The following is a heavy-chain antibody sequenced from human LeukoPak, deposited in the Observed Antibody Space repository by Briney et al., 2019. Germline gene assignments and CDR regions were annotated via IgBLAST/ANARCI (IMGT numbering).Heavy chain of an antibody. CDR2: ISGSGGST. CDR1: GFTFSSYA. D-gene: IGHD6-6*01. V-gene: IGHV3-23*01. J-gene: IGHJ4*02. CDR3: AKGPSSSMVPSNYLDY. Sequence: GGSLRLSCAASGFTFSSYAMSWVRQAPGKGLEWVSAISGSGGSTYYADSVKGRFTISRDNSKNTLYLQMNSLRAEDTAVYYCAKGPSSSMVPSNYLDYWGQGTLVTVSS.